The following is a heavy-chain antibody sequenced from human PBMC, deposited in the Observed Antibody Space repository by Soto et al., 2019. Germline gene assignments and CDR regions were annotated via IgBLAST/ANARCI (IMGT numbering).Heavy chain of an antibody. D-gene: IGHD1-26*01. J-gene: IGHJ4*02. V-gene: IGHV4-39*02. CDR2: IYYSGST. CDR1: GGSISSSSYY. Sequence: SETLSLTCTVSGGSISSSSYYWGWIRQPPGKGLEWIGSIYYSGSTYYNPSLKSRVTISVDTSKNQFSLKLSSVTAADTAVYYCAREWELLHQHYYFDYWVQGTLVTVSS. CDR3: AREWELLHQHYYFDY.